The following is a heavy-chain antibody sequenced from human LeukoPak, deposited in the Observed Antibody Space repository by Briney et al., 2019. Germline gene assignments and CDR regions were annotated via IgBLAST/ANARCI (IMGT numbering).Heavy chain of an antibody. CDR1: GGTFSSYA. V-gene: IGHV1-69*13. D-gene: IGHD5-24*01. CDR2: IIPIFGTA. J-gene: IGHJ3*02. CDR3: ARDYCEELATRDDAFDI. Sequence: SVKVSCKASGGTFSSYAISWVRQAPGQGLEWMGGIIPIFGTANYAQKFQGRVTITADESTSTDYMELSSLRSEDTAVYYCARDYCEELATRDDAFDIWGQGTMVTVSS.